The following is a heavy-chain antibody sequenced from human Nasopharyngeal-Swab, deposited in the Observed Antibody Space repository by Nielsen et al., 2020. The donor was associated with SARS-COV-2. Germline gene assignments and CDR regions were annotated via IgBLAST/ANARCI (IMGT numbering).Heavy chain of an antibody. CDR3: ATDGYSFGYDRGY. CDR1: GFTFSTYW. V-gene: IGHV3-7*01. J-gene: IGHJ4*02. Sequence: GGSLRLSCAPSGFTFSTYWMTWVRQAPGKGLEWVANIKQDGSEKYYIDSVKGRFTISRDNAKSSLFLEMNRLRVEDTALYYCATDGYSFGYDRGYWGQGTLVIVSS. D-gene: IGHD4-11*01. CDR2: IKQDGSEK.